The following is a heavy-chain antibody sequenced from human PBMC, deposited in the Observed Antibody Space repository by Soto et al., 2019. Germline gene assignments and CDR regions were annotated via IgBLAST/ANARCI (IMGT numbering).Heavy chain of an antibody. Sequence: EVQLLESGGGWIQPGGSLRLSCAASGFSFSNYAMNWVGQAPGKGLEWVSFISGSGGTTDYADSVRGRFSLSRDNSKNTVELAMNSLRTEDTAVYSCAKGRSALPIFDYWGQGVMVTVSS. CDR1: GFSFSNYA. CDR3: AKGRSALPIFDY. V-gene: IGHV3-23*01. J-gene: IGHJ4*02. CDR2: ISGSGGTT.